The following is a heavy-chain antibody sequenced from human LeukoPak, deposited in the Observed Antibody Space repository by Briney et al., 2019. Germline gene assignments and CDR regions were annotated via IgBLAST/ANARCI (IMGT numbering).Heavy chain of an antibody. CDR1: GFTFSSYA. D-gene: IGHD3-22*01. CDR3: AKFPTYYYDSSGYSYFDY. V-gene: IGHV3-23*01. Sequence: PGGSLRLSCAASGFTFSSYAMSWVRQAPGKGLEWVSAISGSGGSTYYADSVKGRFTISRDNSKNTLYLQMNSLRAEDTAVYYRAKFPTYYYDSSGYSYFDYWGQGTLVTVSS. CDR2: ISGSGGST. J-gene: IGHJ4*02.